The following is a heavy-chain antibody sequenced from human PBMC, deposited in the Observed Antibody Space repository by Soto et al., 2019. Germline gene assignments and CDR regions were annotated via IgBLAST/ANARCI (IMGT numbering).Heavy chain of an antibody. CDR3: ARGPTLTHGGMDV. J-gene: IGHJ6*02. CDR2: MNPNSGNT. CDR1: GYTFTSYD. Sequence: QVQLVQSGAEVKKPGASVKVSCKASGYTFTSYDINWVRQATGQGLEWMGWMNPNSGNTGYAQKIQGRVTMTRNTAKSTAYRELSSRRAEDRAVHCWARGPTLTHGGMDVRGQGTKVTVS. V-gene: IGHV1-8*01.